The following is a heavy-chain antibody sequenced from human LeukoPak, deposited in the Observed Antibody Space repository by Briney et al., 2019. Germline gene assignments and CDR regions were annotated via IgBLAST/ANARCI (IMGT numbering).Heavy chain of an antibody. CDR1: GFTFSSDA. CDR2: ISDSGGFT. J-gene: IGHJ4*02. V-gene: IGHV3-23*01. CDR3: AKDGIAVPGSPTYFDY. Sequence: GGSLRLSCAASGFTFSSDAMSWVRQAPGKGLEWVSGISDSGGFTYYADSVKGRFTISRDNSKNTLYLQMNSLRDEDTAIYYYAKDGIAVPGSPTYFDYWGQGTLVTVSS. D-gene: IGHD6-19*01.